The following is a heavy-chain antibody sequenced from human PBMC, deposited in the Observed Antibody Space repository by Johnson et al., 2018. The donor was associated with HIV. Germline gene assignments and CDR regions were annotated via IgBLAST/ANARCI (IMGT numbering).Heavy chain of an antibody. J-gene: IGHJ3*02. CDR2: IGAAGDT. CDR3: ARSSVRDDAIDI. CDR1: GFTFSRYD. D-gene: IGHD3-10*01. Sequence: VQLVESGGGLVQPGGSLRLSCAASGFTFSRYDMHWVRQVTGKGLECVSAIGAAGDTYYSDSVKGRITISRENAKNSLYLQMNSLRVGDTAIYYCARSSVRDDAIDIWGQGTMVTVSS. V-gene: IGHV3-13*01.